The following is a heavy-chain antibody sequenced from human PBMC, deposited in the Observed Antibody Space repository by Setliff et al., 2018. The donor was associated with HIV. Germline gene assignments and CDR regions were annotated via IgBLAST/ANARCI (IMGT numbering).Heavy chain of an antibody. CDR1: GGSFSGYY. Sequence: PSETLSLTCAVYGGSFSGYYWSWIRQSPGKGLEWIGEINHSGSINYNPSLKSRVTISVDTSKNQFSLRLSSVTDAYTAVYYCARGFTFGGVILIPYYFDYWGQGTPVTVSS. CDR3: ARGFTFGGVILIPYYFDY. D-gene: IGHD3-16*01. CDR2: INHSGSI. V-gene: IGHV4-34*01. J-gene: IGHJ4*02.